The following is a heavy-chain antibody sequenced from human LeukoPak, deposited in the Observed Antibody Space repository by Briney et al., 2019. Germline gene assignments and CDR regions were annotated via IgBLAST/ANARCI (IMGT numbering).Heavy chain of an antibody. V-gene: IGHV3-23*01. Sequence: GGSLRLSCAASGFTFSSYAMSWVRQAPGKGLEWVSAISGSGGSTYYADSVKGRFTISRDNSKNTLYLQMNSLRAEDTAVYYCAKLLDRVGASGLRYYWGQGALVTLSS. CDR3: AKLLDRVGASGLRYY. CDR2: ISGSGGST. J-gene: IGHJ4*02. CDR1: GFTFSSYA. D-gene: IGHD1-26*01.